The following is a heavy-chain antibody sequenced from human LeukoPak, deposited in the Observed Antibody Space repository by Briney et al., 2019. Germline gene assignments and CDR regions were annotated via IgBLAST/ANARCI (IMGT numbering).Heavy chain of an antibody. Sequence: GRSLRLSCAASGFIFSSHAMSSVRQAPGKGLEWVSAISGSGGSTYYADSVKGRFTISRDNTKNTLYLQMNSLRAEDTAVYYCVKDPRGDGSGGSCHYLHYWGQGGLVTVCS. V-gene: IGHV3-23*01. J-gene: IGHJ4*02. D-gene: IGHD2-15*01. CDR2: ISGSGGST. CDR1: GFIFSSHA. CDR3: VKDPRGDGSGGSCHYLHY.